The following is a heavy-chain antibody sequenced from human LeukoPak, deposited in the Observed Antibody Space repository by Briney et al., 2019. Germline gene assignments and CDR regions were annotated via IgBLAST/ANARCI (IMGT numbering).Heavy chain of an antibody. CDR1: GGSIRSSSYS. J-gene: IGHJ4*02. V-gene: IGHV4-39*01. CDR2: IYYSGST. Sequence: SETLSLTCTVSGGSIRSSSYSWGWIRQPPGKGLEWIGSIYYSGSTNYKPSLRSRVTISVDTSKNQFSLKLSSVTAADTAVYYCARHAGSYYTYNFDYWGPGTLVTVSS. D-gene: IGHD3-22*01. CDR3: ARHAGSYYTYNFDY.